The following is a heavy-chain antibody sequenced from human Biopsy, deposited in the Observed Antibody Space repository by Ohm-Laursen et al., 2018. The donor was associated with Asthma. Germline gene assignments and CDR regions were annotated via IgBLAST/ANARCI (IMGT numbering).Heavy chain of an antibody. J-gene: IGHJ4*02. CDR2: IYYSGST. D-gene: IGHD3-3*01. CDR1: GGSTSSSSYY. Sequence: SETLSLTCTVSGGSTSSSSYYWGWIRQPPGKGLEWIGSIYYSGSTYYNPSLKSRVTIFVDTSKNQFFLKLSSVTAADMAVYYCARRITIFGVVAYFDYWGQGTLVTVSS. CDR3: ARRITIFGVVAYFDY. V-gene: IGHV4-39*01.